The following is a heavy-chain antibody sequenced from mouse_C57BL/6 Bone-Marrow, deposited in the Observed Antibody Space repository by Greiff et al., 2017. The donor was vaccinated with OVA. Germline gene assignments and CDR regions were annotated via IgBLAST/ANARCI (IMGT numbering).Heavy chain of an antibody. CDR3: ARSYGSSYGFAY. CDR1: GYTFTSYV. J-gene: IGHJ3*01. D-gene: IGHD1-1*01. CDR2: IYPYNDGT. Sequence: VQLQQSGPELVKPGASVKMSCKASGYTFTSYVMHWVKQKPGQGLEWIGYIYPYNDGTKYNEKFKGKATLTSDKSSSTAYMELSSLTSEDSAVYYGARSYGSSYGFAYWGQGTLVTVSA. V-gene: IGHV1-14*01.